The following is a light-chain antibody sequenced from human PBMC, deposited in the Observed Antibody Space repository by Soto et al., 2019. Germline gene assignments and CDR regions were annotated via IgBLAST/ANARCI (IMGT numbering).Light chain of an antibody. CDR2: AAS. CDR1: QSVSDN. J-gene: IGKJ4*01. CDR3: QQYGAWPLT. V-gene: IGKV3-15*01. Sequence: EIIMTQSPVTLSVSPGERATLSCRASQSVSDNLAWYQQKPGQAPSLLISAASTRATGIPARFSGSGSGTEFTLTISSLQSEDFAISYCQQYGAWPLTFGGGTKVDIK.